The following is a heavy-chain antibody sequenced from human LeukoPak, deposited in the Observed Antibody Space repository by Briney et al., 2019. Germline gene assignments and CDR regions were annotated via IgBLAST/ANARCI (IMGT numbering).Heavy chain of an antibody. V-gene: IGHV3-23*01. CDR3: AKASAMIVVVSKHFDY. Sequence: RSLRLSCAASGFTFNRYGMSWVRQAPGKGLEWVSAISGSGGTTYYADSVKGRFTISRDNSKNTLYLQMNSLRAEDTAVYYCAKASAMIVVVSKHFDYWGQGTLVTVSS. CDR2: ISGSGGTT. J-gene: IGHJ4*02. D-gene: IGHD3-22*01. CDR1: GFTFNRYG.